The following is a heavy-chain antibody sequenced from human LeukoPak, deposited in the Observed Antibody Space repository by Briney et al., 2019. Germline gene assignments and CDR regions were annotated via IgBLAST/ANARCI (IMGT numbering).Heavy chain of an antibody. D-gene: IGHD3-10*01. Sequence: ASVKVSCKASGCTFTGYYMHWVRQAPGQGLEWMGWINPNSGGTKYGQKFQGRVTMTRDTSISTAYMELSRLRSDDTAVYYCARGFLWFGGPDAFDIWGLGTMLTVSS. CDR1: GCTFTGYY. V-gene: IGHV1-2*02. J-gene: IGHJ3*02. CDR2: INPNSGGT. CDR3: ARGFLWFGGPDAFDI.